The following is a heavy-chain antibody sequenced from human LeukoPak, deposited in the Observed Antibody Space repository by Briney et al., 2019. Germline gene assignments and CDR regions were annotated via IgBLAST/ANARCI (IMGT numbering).Heavy chain of an antibody. Sequence: SETLSLTCTVSGGSISSGGYYWSWIRQPPGKGLEWIGYIYYSGSTNYNPSLKSRVTISVDTSKNQFSLKLSSVTAADTAVYYCARVPPWYGMDVWGQGTTVTVSS. CDR1: GGSISSGGYY. CDR2: IYYSGST. J-gene: IGHJ6*02. CDR3: ARVPPWYGMDV. V-gene: IGHV4-61*08.